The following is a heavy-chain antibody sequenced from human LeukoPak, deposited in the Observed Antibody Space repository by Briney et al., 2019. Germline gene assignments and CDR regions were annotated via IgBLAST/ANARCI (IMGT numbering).Heavy chain of an antibody. Sequence: SGTLSLTCAVYGGSFSGYYWSWIRQPPGKGLEWIGEINHSGSTNYNPSLKSRVTISVDTSKNQFSLKLSSVTAADTAVYYCARARQWLREFDYWGQGTLVTVSS. CDR2: INHSGST. CDR1: GGSFSGYY. J-gene: IGHJ4*02. D-gene: IGHD5-12*01. CDR3: ARARQWLREFDY. V-gene: IGHV4-34*01.